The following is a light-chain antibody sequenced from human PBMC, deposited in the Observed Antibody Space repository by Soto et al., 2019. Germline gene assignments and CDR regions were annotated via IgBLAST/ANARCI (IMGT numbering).Light chain of an antibody. V-gene: IGKV1-5*01. Sequence: DIQMTQSPSTLSASVGDRVTITCRASQSISSWLAWYQQKPGKAPKLLIYDASSLASGVPSRFSGSGSGTAFTLTISSLPPDDFATYYCQQYNSYPFTFGPGTKVDIK. CDR2: DAS. CDR1: QSISSW. J-gene: IGKJ3*01. CDR3: QQYNSYPFT.